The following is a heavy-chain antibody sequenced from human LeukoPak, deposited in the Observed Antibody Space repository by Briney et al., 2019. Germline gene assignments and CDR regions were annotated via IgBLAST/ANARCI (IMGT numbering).Heavy chain of an antibody. D-gene: IGHD6-25*01. V-gene: IGHV3-74*01. J-gene: IGHJ5*02. CDR2: INSDGSIT. CDR3: ARERGAAHSLYWFDP. Sequence: HPGGSLRLSCAASGFTFSSYWMHWVRQAPGKGLVWVSRINSDGSITNYADSVEGRFTISRDNAKNTLYLQMNSLRAEDTAVYYCARERGAAHSLYWFDPWGQGTVVSVSS. CDR1: GFTFSSYW.